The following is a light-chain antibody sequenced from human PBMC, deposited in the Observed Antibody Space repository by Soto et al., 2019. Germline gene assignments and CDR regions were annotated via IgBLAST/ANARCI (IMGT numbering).Light chain of an antibody. J-gene: IGKJ5*01. CDR3: QQRSNWIT. CDR2: DAS. V-gene: IGKV3-11*01. Sequence: EIVLTQSPATLSLSPGERATLSCRASQSVSSYLAWYQQKPGQAPRLLIYDASNRATGIPARFSGSGSGTDFTLPISSLEPEDVAVYYCQQRSNWITFGQGTRLELK. CDR1: QSVSSY.